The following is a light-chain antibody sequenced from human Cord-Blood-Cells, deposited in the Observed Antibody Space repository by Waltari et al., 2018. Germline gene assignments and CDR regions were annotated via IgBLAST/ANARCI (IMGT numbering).Light chain of an antibody. J-gene: IGKJ1*01. CDR2: GSS. CDR3: QQYGSSPKT. CDR1: QSASSSY. Sequence: EIVLKPATGTMSLSPGERATLSCRASQSASSSYLAWYQQKPGQAPRLRISGSSSRATGIPDRFSRRWSGTDFTLTISRLEPEDFAVYYCQQYGSSPKTFGQGTKVEIK. V-gene: IGKV3-20*01.